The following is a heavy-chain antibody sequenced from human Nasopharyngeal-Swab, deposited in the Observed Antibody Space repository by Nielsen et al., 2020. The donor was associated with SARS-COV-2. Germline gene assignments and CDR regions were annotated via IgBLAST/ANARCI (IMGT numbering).Heavy chain of an antibody. CDR3: AILEGNGSGSP. V-gene: IGHV3-66*01. CDR1: GFTVSSNY. Sequence: GGSLRLSCAASGFTVSSNYMNWVRQAPGKGLEWVSVIYTGGNTYYADSVKGRFTISRDNSKNTLYLQMNSLRAEDTAVYYCAILEGNGSGSPWGQGTLVTVSS. CDR2: IYTGGNT. D-gene: IGHD3-10*01. J-gene: IGHJ5*02.